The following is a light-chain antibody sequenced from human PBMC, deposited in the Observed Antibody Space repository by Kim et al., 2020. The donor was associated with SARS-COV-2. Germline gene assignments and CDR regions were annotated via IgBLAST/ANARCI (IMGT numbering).Light chain of an antibody. Sequence: SASVGDRITITCRASQSLSGWLACYQQKPGKAPKLLINKASSLESGVPSRFSGSGSGTEFTLTISSLQPDDFATYYCQQYNSYRTFGQGTKVDIK. CDR1: QSLSGW. CDR3: QQYNSYRT. J-gene: IGKJ1*01. V-gene: IGKV1-5*03. CDR2: KAS.